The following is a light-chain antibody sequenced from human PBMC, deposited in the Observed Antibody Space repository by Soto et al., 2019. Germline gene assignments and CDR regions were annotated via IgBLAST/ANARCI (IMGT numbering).Light chain of an antibody. CDR2: EVT. J-gene: IGLJ3*02. Sequence: QSALTQPPSASGSPGQSVTISCTGTSSDIGGYDHVSWYQQHPGKAPKVMIYEVTKRPSGVPDRFSGSKAGNTASLTVFGLQAEDEADYYCSSFAGPVWVFGGGNKLTVL. CDR1: SSDIGGYDH. CDR3: SSFAGPVWV. V-gene: IGLV2-8*01.